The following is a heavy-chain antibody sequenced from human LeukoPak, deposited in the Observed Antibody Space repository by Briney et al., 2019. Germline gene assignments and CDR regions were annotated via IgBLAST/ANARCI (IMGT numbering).Heavy chain of an antibody. CDR3: ARGLRYFDSPPDL. CDR1: GFTFSSYA. Sequence: PGGSLRLSCAASGFTFSSYAMSWVRQAPGKGLEWVSAISGSGGSTHYADSVKGRFTISRDNSKNTLYLQMNSLRAEDTAVYYCARGLRYFDSPPDLWGQGTLVTVSS. J-gene: IGHJ4*02. CDR2: ISGSGGST. V-gene: IGHV3-23*01. D-gene: IGHD3-9*01.